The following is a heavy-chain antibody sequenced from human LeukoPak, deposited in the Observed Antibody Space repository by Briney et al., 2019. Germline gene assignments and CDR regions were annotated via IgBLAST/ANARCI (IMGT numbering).Heavy chain of an antibody. CDR1: GFTFSSYW. Sequence: GGSLRLSCAASGFTFSSYWMSWVRQAPGKGLEWVANIKQDGSEKYYVDSVKGRFTISRDNAKNSLYLQMNSLRAEDTAVYYCARDRSTVTTGYYYYCMDVWGKGTTVTVSS. CDR3: ARDRSTVTTGYYYYCMDV. V-gene: IGHV3-7*01. J-gene: IGHJ6*03. D-gene: IGHD4-17*01. CDR2: IKQDGSEK.